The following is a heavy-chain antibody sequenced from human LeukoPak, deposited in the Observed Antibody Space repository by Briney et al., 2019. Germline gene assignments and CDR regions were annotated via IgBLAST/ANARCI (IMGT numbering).Heavy chain of an antibody. J-gene: IGHJ4*02. D-gene: IGHD2-21*02. Sequence: GGSLRLSCAASGFTFSSYGMHWVRQAPGKGLEWVAVIWYDGSNKYYADSVKGRFTISRDNSKNTLYLQMNSLTAEDIAVYYCTIDLGYCGGDCYSVIDYWGQGTLVTVSS. CDR3: TIDLGYCGGDCYSVIDY. CDR2: IWYDGSNK. CDR1: GFTFSSYG. V-gene: IGHV3-33*01.